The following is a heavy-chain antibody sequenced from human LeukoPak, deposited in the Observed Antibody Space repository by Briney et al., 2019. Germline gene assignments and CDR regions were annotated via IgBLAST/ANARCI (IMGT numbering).Heavy chain of an antibody. Sequence: ASVKVSCKASGDTFTSYGFSWVRQAPGQGLEWMGWISGYNGNTNYAQKFQSRVTMTTDTSTSTAYMELRSLRSDDTAVYYCARPTYCSGGSCYPSEYYYYGMDVWGQGTTVTVSS. CDR2: ISGYNGNT. J-gene: IGHJ6*02. CDR1: GDTFTSYG. D-gene: IGHD2-15*01. V-gene: IGHV1-18*01. CDR3: ARPTYCSGGSCYPSEYYYYGMDV.